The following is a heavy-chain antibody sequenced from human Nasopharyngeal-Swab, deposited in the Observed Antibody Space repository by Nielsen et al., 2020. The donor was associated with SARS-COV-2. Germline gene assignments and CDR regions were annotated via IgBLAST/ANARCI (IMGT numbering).Heavy chain of an antibody. CDR2: IKNKVYSHTT. J-gene: IGHJ4*02. D-gene: IGHD1-26*01. CDR3: ALIRGAADS. V-gene: IGHV3-72*01. Sequence: GESLKISCAASGFIFSDYFIDWVRQAPGRGLEWVGRIKNKVYSHTTEYAASVTGRYTISRDDAKNSAFLQMNSLKIEDTAVYYCALIRGAADSWGQGTLVTVHS. CDR1: GFIFSDYF.